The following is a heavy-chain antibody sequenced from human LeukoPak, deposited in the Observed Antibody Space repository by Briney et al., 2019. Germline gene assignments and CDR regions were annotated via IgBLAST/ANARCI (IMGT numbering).Heavy chain of an antibody. CDR3: ARDCSGSTCYYYGMDV. CDR1: GGSISSSSYY. V-gene: IGHV4-39*02. D-gene: IGHD2-15*01. CDR2: IYYSGST. Sequence: SETLSLTCTVSGGSISSSSYYWGWIRQPPGKGLEWIGSIYYSGSTYYNPSLKSRVTISVDTSKNQFSLKLSSVTAADTAVYYCARDCSGSTCYYYGMDVWGQGTTVTVSS. J-gene: IGHJ6*02.